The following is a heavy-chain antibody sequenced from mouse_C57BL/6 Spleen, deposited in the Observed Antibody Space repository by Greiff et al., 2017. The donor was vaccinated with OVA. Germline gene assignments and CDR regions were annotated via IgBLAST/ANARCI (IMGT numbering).Heavy chain of an antibody. D-gene: IGHD1-1*01. V-gene: IGHV5-4*03. J-gene: IGHJ1*03. CDR1: GFTFSSYA. CDR3: ARPHYYGSSYEGYFDV. CDR2: ISDGGSYT. Sequence: EVKLVESGGGLVKPGGSLKLSCAASGFTFSSYAMSWVRQTPEKRLEWVATISDGGSYTYYPDNVKGRFTISRDNAKNNLYLQMSHLKSEDTAMYYCARPHYYGSSYEGYFDVWGTGTTVTVSS.